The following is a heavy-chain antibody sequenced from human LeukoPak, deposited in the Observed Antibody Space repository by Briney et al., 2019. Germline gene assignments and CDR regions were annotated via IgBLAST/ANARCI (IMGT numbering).Heavy chain of an antibody. J-gene: IGHJ4*02. D-gene: IGHD3-22*01. CDR3: AGAPYYYHGSEEYALWDY. Sequence: GGSLRLSCAASGFTFSGNYMSWVRQAPGKGLECVSVMFNHGSPYYADSVKGRFTISRDTSKNSLYLQMNSLRAEDTAVYYCAGAPYYYHGSEEYALWDYWGQGTLVTVSS. V-gene: IGHV3-66*01. CDR2: MFNHGSP. CDR1: GFTFSGNY.